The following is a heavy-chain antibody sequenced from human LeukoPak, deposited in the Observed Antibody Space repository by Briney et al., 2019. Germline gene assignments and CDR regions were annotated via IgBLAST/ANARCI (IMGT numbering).Heavy chain of an antibody. V-gene: IGHV3-21*01. CDR3: ARARSCGGAFYPWDFHY. D-gene: IGHD2-21*02. CDR1: GFTFSDYC. J-gene: IGHJ4*02. CDR2: ISETSTYI. Sequence: TGRSLRLSCAASGFTFSDYCMNWVRQAPGKGLEWVSSISETSTYIYHADSLKGRFTISRDNARNSLYLQMNSLRAEDTAVYYCARARSCGGAFYPWDFHYWGQGTPVTVSS.